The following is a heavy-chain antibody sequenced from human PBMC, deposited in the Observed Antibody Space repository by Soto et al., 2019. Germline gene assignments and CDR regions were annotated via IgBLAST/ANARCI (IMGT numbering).Heavy chain of an antibody. J-gene: IGHJ2*01. D-gene: IGHD2-8*01. V-gene: IGHV3-72*01. CDR1: GFTFSDHY. CDR3: ARGYCSNGVCYRYIDL. CDR2: TRNKANSYTT. Sequence: TVGSLRLSCAASGFTFSDHYMDWVRQAPGKGLEWVGRTRNKANSYTTEYAASVKGRFTISRDDSKNSLYLQMNSLKTEDTAVYYCARGYCSNGVCYRYIDLWGRGTLVTVSS.